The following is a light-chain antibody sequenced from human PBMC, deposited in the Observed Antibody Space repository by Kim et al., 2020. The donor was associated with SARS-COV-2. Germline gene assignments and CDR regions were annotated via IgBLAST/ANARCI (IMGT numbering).Light chain of an antibody. CDR3: QQTFSIPYT. Sequence: SASVGDRVTITCRASQSIRSYLNWYQQRPGKAPKALIHTASTLHSGVPSRFSGSGSGTDFTFTINSLQPEDCGTYYCQQTFSIPYTFGQGTKLEIK. J-gene: IGKJ2*01. CDR1: QSIRSY. CDR2: TAS. V-gene: IGKV1-39*01.